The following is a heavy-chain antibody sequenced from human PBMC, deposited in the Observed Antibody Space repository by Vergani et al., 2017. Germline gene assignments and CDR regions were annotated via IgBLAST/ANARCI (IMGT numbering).Heavy chain of an antibody. CDR2: INHSGST. CDR3: ARECGPGPRRGKKPYCSSTSCYTRPYYYMDV. Sequence: QLQLQESGPGLVKPSETLSLTCTVSGGSISSSSYYWGWIRQPPGKGLEWIGEINHSGSTNYNPSLKSRVTISVDTSKNQFSLKLSSVTAADTAVYYCARECGPGPRRGKKPYCSSTSCYTRPYYYMDVWGKGP. D-gene: IGHD2-2*02. J-gene: IGHJ6*03. CDR1: GGSISSSSYY. V-gene: IGHV4-39*07.